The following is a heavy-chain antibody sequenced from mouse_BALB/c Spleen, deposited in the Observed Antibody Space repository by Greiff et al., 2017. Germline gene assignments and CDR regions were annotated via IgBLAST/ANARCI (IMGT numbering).Heavy chain of an antibody. J-gene: IGHJ4*01. Sequence: VQLQQSGTVLARPGASVKMSCKASGYSFTSYWMHWVKQRPGQGLEWIGAIYPGNSDTSYNQKFKGKAKLTAVTSASTAYMQLSSLTSDDSAVYFCARDGNLYYYAMDYWGQGTSVTVSS. CDR1: GYSFTSYW. D-gene: IGHD2-1*01. CDR3: ARDGNLYYYAMDY. CDR2: IYPGNSDT. V-gene: IGHV1-5*01.